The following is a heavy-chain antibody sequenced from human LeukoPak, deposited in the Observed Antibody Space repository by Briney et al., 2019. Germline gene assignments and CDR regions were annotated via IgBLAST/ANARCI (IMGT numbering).Heavy chain of an antibody. D-gene: IGHD1-26*01. CDR1: GFTLSNYW. CDR3: AKDLRGSHDY. J-gene: IGHJ4*02. Sequence: GGSLRLSCAASGFTLSNYWMHWVRQTPGKGLVWVSRINRDGSSTDYADSVKGRFTIFRDNAKDTLYLQMNSLRAEDTAVYYCAKDLRGSHDYWGQGTLVTVSA. CDR2: INRDGSST. V-gene: IGHV3-74*01.